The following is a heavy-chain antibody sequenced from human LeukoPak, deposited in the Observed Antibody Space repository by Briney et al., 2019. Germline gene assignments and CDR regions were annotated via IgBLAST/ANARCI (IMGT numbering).Heavy chain of an antibody. V-gene: IGHV3-53*01. CDR3: ARDGGGNGPSLGFDI. CDR2: IYSGGST. J-gene: IGHJ3*02. Sequence: GGSLRLSCAASGFTVSSNYMTWVRQAPGKGLEWVSVIYSGGSTYYADSVKGRFTISGDNSKNTLYLQMNSLRAEDTAVYYCARDGGGNGPSLGFDIWGQGTMVTVSS. CDR1: GFTVSSNY. D-gene: IGHD4-23*01.